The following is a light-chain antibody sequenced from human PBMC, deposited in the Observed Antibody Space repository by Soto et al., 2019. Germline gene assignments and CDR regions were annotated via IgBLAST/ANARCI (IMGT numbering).Light chain of an antibody. Sequence: ESVLTPSPSTLTLSPGERATLSCRASQSVGGNQLAWYQHRRGQAPRLLIYGASTRASGLPDRFSGSGSGTDFTLTSSRLEYEDFAVYYCQYYGSSPTTFGQGTKVDIK. CDR1: QSVGGNQ. V-gene: IGKV3-20*01. CDR3: QYYGSSPTT. J-gene: IGKJ1*01. CDR2: GAS.